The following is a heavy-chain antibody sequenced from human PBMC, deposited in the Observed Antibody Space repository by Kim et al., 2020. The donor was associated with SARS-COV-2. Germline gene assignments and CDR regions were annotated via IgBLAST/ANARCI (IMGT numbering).Heavy chain of an antibody. Sequence: SETLSLTCTVSGGSISSSSYYWGWIRQPPGKGLEWIGSIYYSGSTYYNPSLKSRVTISVDTSKNQFSLKLSSVTAADTAVYYCARPENPKALRPFSTTLFDYWGQGTLVTVSS. D-gene: IGHD1-1*01. CDR2: IYYSGST. J-gene: IGHJ4*02. V-gene: IGHV4-39*01. CDR3: ARPENPKALRPFSTTLFDY. CDR1: GGSISSSSYY.